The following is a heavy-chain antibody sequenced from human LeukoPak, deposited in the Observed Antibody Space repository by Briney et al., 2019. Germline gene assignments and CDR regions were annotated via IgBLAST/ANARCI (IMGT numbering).Heavy chain of an antibody. Sequence: ASVKVSCKASGYTFTSYGISWVRQAPGQGLEWMGWINPDSGGTNYAQKFQGRVTMTRDTSINTAYMELSRLRSDDTAVYYCARSAITVAGTQYNWFDPWGQGSLVAVSS. CDR2: INPDSGGT. D-gene: IGHD6-19*01. V-gene: IGHV1-2*02. CDR3: ARSAITVAGTQYNWFDP. J-gene: IGHJ5*02. CDR1: GYTFTSYG.